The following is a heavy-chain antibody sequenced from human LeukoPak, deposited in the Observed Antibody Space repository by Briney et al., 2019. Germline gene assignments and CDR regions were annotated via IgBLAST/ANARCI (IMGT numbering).Heavy chain of an antibody. CDR2: ISSSGTI. CDR3: AIKPYSSSSFDY. CDR1: GFTFSSYS. Sequence: GGSLRLSCAASGFTFSSYSMNWVRQAPGKGLEWVSYISSSGTIYYADSVKGRFTISRDNAKNSLYLQMNSLRAEDTAVYYCAIKPYSSSSFDYWGQGTLVTVSS. J-gene: IGHJ4*02. V-gene: IGHV3-48*04. D-gene: IGHD6-13*01.